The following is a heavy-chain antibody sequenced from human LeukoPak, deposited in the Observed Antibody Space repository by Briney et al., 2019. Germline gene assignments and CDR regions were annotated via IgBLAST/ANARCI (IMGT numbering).Heavy chain of an antibody. CDR2: ISSSSSYI. CDR3: ARYRVPRTYDAFDI. V-gene: IGHV3-21*01. Sequence: GGSLRLSCAASGFTFSSYSMNWVRQAPGKGLEWVSSISSSSSYIYYADSVKGRFTISRDNAKNSLYLQMNSLRAEDTAVYYCARYRVPRTYDAFDIWGQGTMVTVS. D-gene: IGHD1-1*01. CDR1: GFTFSSYS. J-gene: IGHJ3*02.